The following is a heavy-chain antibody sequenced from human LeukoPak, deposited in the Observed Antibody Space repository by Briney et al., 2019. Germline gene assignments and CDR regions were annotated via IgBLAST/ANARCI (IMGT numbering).Heavy chain of an antibody. J-gene: IGHJ6*02. V-gene: IGHV4-39*07. D-gene: IGHD3-3*01. CDR2: ILYSGDT. Sequence: SETLSLTCTVSGGSLNIYNSYWNWIRQSPGKGLEWIGSILYSGDTYYIPSLKGRVTISADTSKNQFSLKLSSVTAADTAVYYCATLGYDFWSGYYPYYYYGMDVWGQGTTVTVSS. CDR1: GGSLNIYNSY. CDR3: ATLGYDFWSGYYPYYYYGMDV.